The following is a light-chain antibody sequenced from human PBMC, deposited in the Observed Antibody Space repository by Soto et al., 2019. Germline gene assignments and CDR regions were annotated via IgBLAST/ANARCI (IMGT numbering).Light chain of an antibody. CDR1: SSDVGSFDS. CDR3: SSFTTSSTLV. V-gene: IGLV2-14*01. Sequence: QSVLTQPASVSGSPGQPITISCTGTSSDVGSFDSVAWYQHNPGKAPKLMIYDVSNRPSGVSSRFSGSKSGNTASLSISGLQTEDEANYYCSSFTTSSTLVFXTGTKLTVL. CDR2: DVS. J-gene: IGLJ1*01.